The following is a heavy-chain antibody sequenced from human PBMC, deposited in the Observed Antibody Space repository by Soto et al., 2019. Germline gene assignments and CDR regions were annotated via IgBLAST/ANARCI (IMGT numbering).Heavy chain of an antibody. J-gene: IGHJ6*02. CDR3: AKSGGPYYGGQSPKGYHYGLDV. Sequence: HPGGSLRLSCSGSGFTFSNYGIHWVRQAPGKGLEWVTIISYDGSKTFYADSVKGRFTISRDNSKNTLYLQMNSLRPEDTAVYYCAKSGGPYYGGQSPKGYHYGLDVWGQGTTVTVSS. V-gene: IGHV3-30*18. D-gene: IGHD3-3*01. CDR1: GFTFSNYG. CDR2: ISYDGSKT.